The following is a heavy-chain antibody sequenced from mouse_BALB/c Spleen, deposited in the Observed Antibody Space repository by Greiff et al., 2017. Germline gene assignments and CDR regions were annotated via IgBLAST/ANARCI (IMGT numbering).Heavy chain of an antibody. J-gene: IGHJ2*01. CDR2: IWAGGST. Sequence: VQLVESGPGLVAPSQSLSITCTVSGFSLTSYGVHWVRQPPGKGLEWLGVIWAGGSTNYNSALMSRLSISKDNSKSQVFLKMNSLQTDDTAMYYCARDRRTGTDYFDYWGQGTTLTVSS. CDR3: ARDRRTGTDYFDY. V-gene: IGHV2-9*02. CDR1: GFSLTSYG. D-gene: IGHD4-1*01.